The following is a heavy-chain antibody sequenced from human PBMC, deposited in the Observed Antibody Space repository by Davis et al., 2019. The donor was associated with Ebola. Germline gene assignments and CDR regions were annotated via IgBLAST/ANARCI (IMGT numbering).Heavy chain of an antibody. D-gene: IGHD3-22*01. J-gene: IGHJ3*02. CDR2: IRPDGSEE. CDR1: GFTFSPYS. V-gene: IGHV3-7*01. CDR3: ARRGRYYDSSGYLAFDI. Sequence: PGGSLRLSCVVSGFTFSPYSMNWVRLAPGKGLEWVANIRPDGSEEQYVDSLKGRITISRDNAKNSLYLQMNSLRAEDTAVYYCARRGRYYDSSGYLAFDIWGQGTMVTVSS.